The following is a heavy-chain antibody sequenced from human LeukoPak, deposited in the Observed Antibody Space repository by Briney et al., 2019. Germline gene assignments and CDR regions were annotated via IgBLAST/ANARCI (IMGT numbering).Heavy chain of an antibody. CDR1: GGSFSGYY. Sequence: PSETLSLTCAVYGGSFSGYYWSWIRQPPGKGLEWIGEINHSGSTNYNPFLKSRVTISVDTSKNQFSLKLSSVTAADTAVYYCARAIPIAAAVPDYYYYGMDVWGQGTTVTVSS. D-gene: IGHD6-13*01. CDR3: ARAIPIAAAVPDYYYYGMDV. CDR2: INHSGST. J-gene: IGHJ6*02. V-gene: IGHV4-34*01.